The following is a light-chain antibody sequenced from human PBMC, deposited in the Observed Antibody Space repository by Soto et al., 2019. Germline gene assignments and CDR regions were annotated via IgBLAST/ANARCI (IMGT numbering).Light chain of an antibody. J-gene: IGKJ5*01. V-gene: IGKV3-20*01. Sequence: EFVLTQSPGTLSLSPVERATLSCRASHIVSSSYIAWYQQKPGQAPRLLIYGPSSRATGIPDRFSGSGSGTDFTLTISRLEPEDFAVYYCQQFGSSPPRITFGQGTRLEIK. CDR3: QQFGSSPPRIT. CDR1: HIVSSSY. CDR2: GPS.